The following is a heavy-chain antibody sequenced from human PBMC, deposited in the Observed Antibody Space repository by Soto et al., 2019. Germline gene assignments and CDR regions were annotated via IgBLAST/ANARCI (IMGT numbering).Heavy chain of an antibody. CDR3: ARTYSNYGDSVLGESYYYHYNGMDV. CDR1: GYSFTSYW. J-gene: IGHJ6*02. V-gene: IGHV5-10-1*01. Sequence: GGSLKISCKGSGYSFTSYWVSWVRQMPGEGLEWMGRIDPSDSYTNYSPSFQGHVTISADKSISTAYLQWSSLKASDTAMYYCARTYSNYGDSVLGESYYYHYNGMDVWGQGTTVTV. D-gene: IGHD4-4*01. CDR2: IDPSDSYT.